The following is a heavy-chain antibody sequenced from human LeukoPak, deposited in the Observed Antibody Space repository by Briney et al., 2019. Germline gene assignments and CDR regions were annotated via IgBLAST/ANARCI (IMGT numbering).Heavy chain of an antibody. Sequence: ASVKVSCKASGYTFTGYYMHWVRQAPGQGLEWMGWINPNSGGTNYAQKFQGRVTMTRDTSISTAYMELSRLRSDDTAVYYCARDLPYCSGGSCYSRYYYYGMDVWGQGTTVTVSS. CDR1: GYTFTGYY. V-gene: IGHV1-2*02. CDR3: ARDLPYCSGGSCYSRYYYYGMDV. CDR2: INPNSGGT. J-gene: IGHJ6*02. D-gene: IGHD2-15*01.